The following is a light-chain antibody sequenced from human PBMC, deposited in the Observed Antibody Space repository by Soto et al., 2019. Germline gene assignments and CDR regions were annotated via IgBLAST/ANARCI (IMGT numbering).Light chain of an antibody. CDR3: CSYAGSRV. V-gene: IGLV2-23*01. J-gene: IGLJ3*02. CDR1: SSDVGSYNL. CDR2: EGS. Sequence: QSALTQPASVSGSPGQSITISCTGTSSDVGSYNLVSWYQQHPGKAPKLMIYEGSKRPSGVSNRFSGSKSGNTASLTISGLPAEDEADYYCCSYAGSRVFGGGTKLTV.